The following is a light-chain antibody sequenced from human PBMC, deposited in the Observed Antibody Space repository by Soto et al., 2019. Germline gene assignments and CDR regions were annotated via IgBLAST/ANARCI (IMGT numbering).Light chain of an antibody. CDR3: QQRGNWPLT. Sequence: IVLTQSPATLSLSPGERATLSCRASQSVSSYFAWYQQKPGQAPRLLIYDASNRATGIPARFSGGGSGTDFALTISGLEPEDFAVYYCQQRGNWPLTFGQGTKVEIK. J-gene: IGKJ1*01. CDR1: QSVSSY. CDR2: DAS. V-gene: IGKV3-11*01.